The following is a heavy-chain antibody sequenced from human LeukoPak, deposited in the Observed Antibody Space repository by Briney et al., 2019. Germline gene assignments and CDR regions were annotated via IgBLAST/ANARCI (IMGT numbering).Heavy chain of an antibody. CDR1: GGSISSYY. CDR3: ARHGSGYYPYYFDY. CDR2: INHSGST. D-gene: IGHD3-3*01. V-gene: IGHV4-34*01. J-gene: IGHJ4*02. Sequence: SETLSLTCTVSGGSISSYYWSWIRQPPGKGLEWIGEINHSGSTNYNPSLKSRVTISVDTSKTQFSLRLSSVTAADTAVYYCARHGSGYYPYYFDYWGQGTLVTVSS.